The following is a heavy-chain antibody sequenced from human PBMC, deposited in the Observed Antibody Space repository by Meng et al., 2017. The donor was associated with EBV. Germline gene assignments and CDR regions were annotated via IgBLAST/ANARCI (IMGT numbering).Heavy chain of an antibody. D-gene: IGHD2-2*01. CDR1: GFTCSGLR. CDR2: IKSRAKSYAT. CDR3: TRMSSPLDY. V-gene: IGHV3-73*02. J-gene: IGHJ4*02. Sequence: ELHWVVSGGALVLPGGTLNRYCPALGFTCSGLRMHWVRPASGKGLEWVCRIKSRAKSYATAYAASVKGRFTISRDDSKNTAYLQMNSLKTEDTAVYYCTRMSSPLDYWGQGTLVTVSS.